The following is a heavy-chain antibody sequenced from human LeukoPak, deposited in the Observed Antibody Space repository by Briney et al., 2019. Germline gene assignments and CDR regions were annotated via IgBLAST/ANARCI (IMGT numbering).Heavy chain of an antibody. CDR1: GGSISSSSYY. V-gene: IGHV4-39*01. D-gene: IGHD3-22*01. CDR3: ARRITMIVVVDAFDI. CDR2: IYYSGST. Sequence: SETLSLTCTVSGGSISSSSYYWGWIRQPPGKGLEWIGSIYYSGSTYYNPSLKSRVIISVDTSKNQFSLKLSSVTAADTAVYYCARRITMIVVVDAFDIWGQGTMVTVSS. J-gene: IGHJ3*02.